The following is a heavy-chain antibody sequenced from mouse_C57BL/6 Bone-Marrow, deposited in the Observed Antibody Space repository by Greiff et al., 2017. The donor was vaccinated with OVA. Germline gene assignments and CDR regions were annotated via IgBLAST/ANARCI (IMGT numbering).Heavy chain of an antibody. V-gene: IGHV1-37*01. J-gene: IGHJ4*01. CDR2: INPYNGDT. D-gene: IGHD1-1*01. CDR1: GYSFTGYF. Sequence: VTLKVSGPELVKPGASVKISCKASGYSFTGYFMNWVKQSHGKSLEWIGRINPYNGDTFYNQKFKGKATLTVDRSSSTAHMELLSLTSEDFAVYYCARLGLYYGSSYYAMDYWGQGTSVTVSS. CDR3: ARLGLYYGSSYYAMDY.